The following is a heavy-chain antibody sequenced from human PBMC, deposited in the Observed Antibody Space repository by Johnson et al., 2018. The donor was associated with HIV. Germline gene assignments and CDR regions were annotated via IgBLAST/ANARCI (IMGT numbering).Heavy chain of an antibody. V-gene: IGHV3-30*19. J-gene: IGHJ3*02. Sequence: QVQLVEFGGGVVQPGRSLRLSCAASGFTFSSYGMHWVRQAPGKGLEWVAVISYDGSDKYYADSVKGRLTISRDSSKNTLYLEMNSLGVEETAVYYGAREGGSSGPDAFDIWGQGTMVTVSS. D-gene: IGHD3-16*01. CDR3: AREGGSSGPDAFDI. CDR1: GFTFSSYG. CDR2: ISYDGSDK.